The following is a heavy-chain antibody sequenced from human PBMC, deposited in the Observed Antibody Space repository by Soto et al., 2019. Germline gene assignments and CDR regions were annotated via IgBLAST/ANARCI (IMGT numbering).Heavy chain of an antibody. CDR3: AREEYSSSIDY. V-gene: IGHV4-59*01. CDR1: GGSISSYY. D-gene: IGHD6-6*01. Sequence: NPSETLSLTCTVSGGSISSYYWSWIRQPPGKGLEWIGYIYYSGSTNYNPSLKSRVTISVDTSKNQFSLKLSSVTAADTAVYYCAREEYSSSIDYWGQGTLVTVSS. J-gene: IGHJ4*02. CDR2: IYYSGST.